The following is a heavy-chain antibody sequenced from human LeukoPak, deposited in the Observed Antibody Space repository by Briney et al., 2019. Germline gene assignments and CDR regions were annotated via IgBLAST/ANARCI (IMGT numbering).Heavy chain of an antibody. D-gene: IGHD3-10*01. Sequence: PSQTLSLTCTVSGDSISSGSYFWSWIRQPAGKGLEWIGRISTAGSTNYNPSLKSRISISAVTSKNQFSLSLTSVTDADTAVYYCGKAPYGPLDHWGQGILVTVSS. CDR2: ISTAGST. V-gene: IGHV4-61*02. CDR1: GDSISSGSYF. CDR3: GKAPYGPLDH. J-gene: IGHJ4*02.